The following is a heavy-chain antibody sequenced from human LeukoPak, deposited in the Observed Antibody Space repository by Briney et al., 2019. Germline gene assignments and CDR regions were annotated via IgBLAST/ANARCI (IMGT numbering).Heavy chain of an antibody. CDR2: IYYSGST. V-gene: IGHV4-59*08. J-gene: IGHJ5*02. D-gene: IGHD3-22*01. Sequence: SETLSLTCTVSGGSISSYYWSWIRQPPGKGLEWIGYIYYSGSTNYNPSLKSRVTISVDTSKNQFSLKLSSVTAADTAVYYCARHLRVRSRFDPWGQGTLVTVSS. CDR3: ARHLRVRSRFDP. CDR1: GGSISSYY.